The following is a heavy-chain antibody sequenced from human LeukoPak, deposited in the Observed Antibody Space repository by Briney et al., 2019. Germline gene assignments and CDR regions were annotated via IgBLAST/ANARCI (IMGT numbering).Heavy chain of an antibody. D-gene: IGHD2-2*01. V-gene: IGHV3-23*01. CDR1: GFTFRSYA. Sequence: GGSLRLSCAASGFTFRSYAMSWVRQAPGKGLEWVSAISGSGDITYYADSVKGRFTMSRDKFQSTLYLHMSSPRAEDTAVYYCAKVSRLAVVPAAMLDYWGQGIQVTVSS. J-gene: IGHJ4*02. CDR3: AKVSRLAVVPAAMLDY. CDR2: ISGSGDIT.